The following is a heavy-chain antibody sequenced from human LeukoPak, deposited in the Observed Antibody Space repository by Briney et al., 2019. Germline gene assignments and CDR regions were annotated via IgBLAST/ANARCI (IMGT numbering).Heavy chain of an antibody. Sequence: GASVKVSCKASGYTFTAYYMHWVRQAPGQGLEWMGWINPNSGGTNYAQKFQGRVTMTRDASISTAYMELSRLRSDDTAVYYCARDLIAATDIDAFDIWGQGTMVTVSS. CDR1: GYTFTAYY. CDR3: ARDLIAATDIDAFDI. D-gene: IGHD6-13*01. V-gene: IGHV1-2*02. J-gene: IGHJ3*02. CDR2: INPNSGGT.